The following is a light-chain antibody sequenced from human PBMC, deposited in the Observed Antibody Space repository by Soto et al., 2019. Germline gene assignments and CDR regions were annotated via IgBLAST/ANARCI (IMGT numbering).Light chain of an antibody. CDR2: DAS. V-gene: IGKV3-11*01. CDR1: RSVSSY. CDR3: QQRNNWPWT. Sequence: EIVLTQSPATLSVSPGERATLSCRASRSVSSYLAWYQQKPGQAPRLLISDASNRATGIPARFSGSGSGTDFTLTISSLEPEDFAVYYFQQRNNWPWTFGQGTKVEIK. J-gene: IGKJ1*01.